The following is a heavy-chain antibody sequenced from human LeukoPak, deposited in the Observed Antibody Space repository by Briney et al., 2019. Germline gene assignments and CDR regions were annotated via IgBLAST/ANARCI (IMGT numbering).Heavy chain of an antibody. D-gene: IGHD3-22*01. J-gene: IGHJ4*02. CDR2: INPNSGGT. V-gene: IGHV1-2*02. Sequence: PGASVKVSCKASGYTFTGYYMHWVRQAPGQGLEWMGWINPNSGGTNYAQKFQGRVTMTRDTSISTAYMELSRLRSDDTAVYYCARVDSSGYQGFDYWGQGTLVTVSS. CDR1: GYTFTGYY. CDR3: ARVDSSGYQGFDY.